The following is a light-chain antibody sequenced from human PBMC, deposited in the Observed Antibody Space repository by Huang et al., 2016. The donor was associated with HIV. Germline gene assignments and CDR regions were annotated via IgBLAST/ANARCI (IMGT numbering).Light chain of an antibody. CDR1: QRVSNS. V-gene: IGKV1-39*01. Sequence: DIQMTQSPSSLSASVGDRVTITCRASQRVSNSLKWDQQKPGKAPKFLIYAASSLQSGGPSRFSGSGSGTDFTLTISNLQPEDFATYYCQQSYRTLYTFGQGTRLDIK. CDR2: AAS. CDR3: QQSYRTLYT. J-gene: IGKJ2*01.